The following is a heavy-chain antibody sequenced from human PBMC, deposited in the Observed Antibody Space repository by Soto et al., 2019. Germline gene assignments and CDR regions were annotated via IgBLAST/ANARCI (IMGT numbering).Heavy chain of an antibody. CDR3: AREATTFSSSWGLDY. D-gene: IGHD6-13*01. CDR2: ISYSGGT. J-gene: IGHJ4*02. CDR1: GGSISSSGYY. Sequence: SETLSLTCTVSGGSISSSGYYWGWIRQPPGKGLEWIGTISYSGGTYYNPSLKSRVTMSGDTSKNQLSLHLNSVTPEDTAVYYCAREATTFSSSWGLDYWGQGTLVTVSS. V-gene: IGHV4-39*02.